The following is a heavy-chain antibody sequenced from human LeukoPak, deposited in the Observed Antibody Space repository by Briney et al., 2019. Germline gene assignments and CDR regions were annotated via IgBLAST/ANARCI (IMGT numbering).Heavy chain of an antibody. Sequence: PSETLSLTCTVSGGSISHYYWTWIRQPAGKGLEWIGRVYSTGSTNYNPSLRNRATLSVDTSKNHCFLRLTSVTAADTAVYYCARDLEYYESSGYRGDYFDYWGPGILVTVSS. D-gene: IGHD3-22*01. CDR3: ARDLEYYESSGYRGDYFDY. CDR2: VYSTGST. CDR1: GGSISHYY. V-gene: IGHV4-4*07. J-gene: IGHJ4*02.